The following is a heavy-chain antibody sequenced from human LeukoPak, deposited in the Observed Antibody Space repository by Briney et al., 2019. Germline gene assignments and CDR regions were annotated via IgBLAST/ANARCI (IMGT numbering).Heavy chain of an antibody. D-gene: IGHD5-12*01. CDR2: IKTDGSST. CDR3: ARDRGYTQDY. CDR1: GFTFSTYW. J-gene: IGHJ4*02. V-gene: IGHV3-74*01. Sequence: PGGSLRLSCAASGFTFSTYWMHCVRQAPGKGLVWVSHIKTDGSSTTYADSVKGRFTISRDNAKNTLYLQMNSLRAEDTAVYYCARDRGYTQDYWGQGTLVTVSS.